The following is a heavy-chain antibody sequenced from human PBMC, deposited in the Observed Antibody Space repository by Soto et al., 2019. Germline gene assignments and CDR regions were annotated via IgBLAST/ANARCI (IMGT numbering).Heavy chain of an antibody. D-gene: IGHD4-17*01. Sequence: QVQLQQWGAGLLKPSETLSLTCAVYGGSFSGYYWSWIRQPPGKGLEWIGEINHSGSTNYNPSPKSRVTISVDTSKNQFSLKLSSVTAADTAVYYCATIRGRRTVARGNYYYGMDVWGQGTTVTVSS. J-gene: IGHJ6*02. CDR3: ATIRGRRTVARGNYYYGMDV. V-gene: IGHV4-34*01. CDR2: INHSGST. CDR1: GGSFSGYY.